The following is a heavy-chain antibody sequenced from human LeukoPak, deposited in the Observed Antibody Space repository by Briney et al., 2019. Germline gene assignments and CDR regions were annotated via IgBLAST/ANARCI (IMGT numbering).Heavy chain of an antibody. CDR3: ARGRRAYGDYPNWFDP. Sequence: SETLSLTCTVSGGSISSGGYYWSWIRQHPGKGLEWIVYIYYSGSTYYNPSLKSRVTISVYTSKNQFSLKLSSVTAADTAVYYCARGRRAYGDYPNWFDPWGQGTLVTVSS. CDR2: IYYSGST. D-gene: IGHD4-17*01. V-gene: IGHV4-31*03. J-gene: IGHJ5*02. CDR1: GGSISSGGYY.